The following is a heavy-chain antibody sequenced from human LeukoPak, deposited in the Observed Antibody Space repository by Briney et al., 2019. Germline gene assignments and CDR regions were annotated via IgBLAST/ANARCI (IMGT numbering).Heavy chain of an antibody. V-gene: IGHV4-4*02. CDR2: IYHSGST. J-gene: IGHJ3*02. D-gene: IGHD6-6*01. CDR1: GGSISSSNW. Sequence: SETLSLTCTVSGGSISSSNWWSWVRQPPGKGLEWIGEIYHSGSTNYNPSLKSRVTISVDKSKNQFSLKLSSVTAADTAVYYCARDEYSSSGAGAFDIWGQGTMVTVSS. CDR3: ARDEYSSSGAGAFDI.